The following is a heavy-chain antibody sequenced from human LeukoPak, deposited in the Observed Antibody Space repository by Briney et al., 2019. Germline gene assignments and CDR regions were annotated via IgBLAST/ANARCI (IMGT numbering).Heavy chain of an antibody. CDR3: ARVHYYDSSGYLLPLGASPFEYYFDY. D-gene: IGHD3-22*01. Sequence: GGSLRLSCAASGFTFSSYSMNWVRQAPGKGLEWVSYISSSSSTIYYADSVKGRFTISRDNAKNSLYLQMNSLRAEDTAVYYCARVHYYDSSGYLLPLGASPFEYYFDYWGQGTLVTVSS. CDR1: GFTFSSYS. V-gene: IGHV3-48*04. J-gene: IGHJ4*02. CDR2: ISSSSSTI.